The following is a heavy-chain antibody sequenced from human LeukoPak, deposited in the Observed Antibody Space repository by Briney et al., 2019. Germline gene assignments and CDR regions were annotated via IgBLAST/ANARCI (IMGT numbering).Heavy chain of an antibody. D-gene: IGHD4-17*01. CDR1: GFTFTTYS. J-gene: IGHJ4*02. V-gene: IGHV3-48*01. Sequence: QPGGSLRLSCAASGFTFTTYSMNWVRQAPGKGLEWVSYITTTSSTMYYADSVKGRFTISRDNSKNTLYLQMNSLRAEDTAVYYCAKPPEDYGDYAPLFDYWGQGTLVTVSS. CDR2: ITTTSSTM. CDR3: AKPPEDYGDYAPLFDY.